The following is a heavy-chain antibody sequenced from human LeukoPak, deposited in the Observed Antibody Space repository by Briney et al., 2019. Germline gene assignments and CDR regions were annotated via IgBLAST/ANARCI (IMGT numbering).Heavy chain of an antibody. J-gene: IGHJ6*03. D-gene: IGHD2-2*01. CDR3: ARFLASWDRYYMDV. Sequence: GGSLRLSCAESGFTFSSYGMHWVRQAPGKGLEWVAVIWYDGSNKYYGDSVKGRFTISRDNANNSVFLQMNSLRAEDTAVYYCARFLASWDRYYMDVWGKGTTVSVSS. V-gene: IGHV3-33*01. CDR2: IWYDGSNK. CDR1: GFTFSSYG.